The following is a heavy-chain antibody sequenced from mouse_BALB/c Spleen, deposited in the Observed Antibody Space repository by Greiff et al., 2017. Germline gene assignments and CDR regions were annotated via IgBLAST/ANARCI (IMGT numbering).Heavy chain of an antibody. Sequence: VQLQQSGPELVKPGASVKISCKASGYSFTGYFMNWVMQSHGKSLEWIGRINPYNGDTFYNQKFKGKATLTVDKSTSTAHMELRSLASEDAAVYCCARSTMITTRAMDYWGQGTSVTVSS. D-gene: IGHD2-4*01. CDR2: INPYNGDT. V-gene: IGHV1-20*02. CDR3: ARSTMITTRAMDY. J-gene: IGHJ4*01. CDR1: GYSFTGYF.